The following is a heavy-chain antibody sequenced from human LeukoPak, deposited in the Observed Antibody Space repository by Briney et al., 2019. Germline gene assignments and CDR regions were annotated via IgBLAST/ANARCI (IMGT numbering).Heavy chain of an antibody. CDR1: GFTFSSYW. CDR2: IKQDGSEE. J-gene: IGHJ5*02. V-gene: IGHV3-7*01. D-gene: IGHD1-26*01. Sequence: GGSLRVSCAASGFTFSSYWMSWVRQAPGKGLEWVANIKQDGSEEYYMDSVEGRFTISRDNAKNSLYLQMNSLRAEDTAVYYCAREPYSGTFYGWFDPWGQGTLVTVSS. CDR3: AREPYSGTFYGWFDP.